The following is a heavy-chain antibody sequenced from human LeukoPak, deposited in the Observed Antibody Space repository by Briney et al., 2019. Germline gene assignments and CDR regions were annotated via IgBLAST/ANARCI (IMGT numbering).Heavy chain of an antibody. V-gene: IGHV3-23*01. CDR2: ISGGGGRT. CDR1: GFTLSNYA. Sequence: GGSLRLSCAASGFTLSNYAMSWVRQAPGKGLEWVSAISGGGGRTYYADSVKGRFTISRDSSKNTLYLQMNSLRAEDTAVYYCASSIAATDTDFDYWGQETLVTVSS. J-gene: IGHJ4*02. D-gene: IGHD6-13*01. CDR3: ASSIAATDTDFDY.